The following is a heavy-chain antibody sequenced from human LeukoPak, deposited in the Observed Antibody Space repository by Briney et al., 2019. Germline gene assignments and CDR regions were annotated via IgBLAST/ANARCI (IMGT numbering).Heavy chain of an antibody. Sequence: SETLSLTCTVSGGSISSSSYYWGWIRQPPGKGLEWIGSIYYSGSTYYNPSLKSRVTISVYTSKNQFSLKLSSVTAADTAVYYCARVGDRFGVAARRDYFDYWGQGTLVTVSS. D-gene: IGHD6-6*01. V-gene: IGHV4-39*01. CDR3: ARVGDRFGVAARRDYFDY. CDR1: GGSISSSSYY. J-gene: IGHJ4*02. CDR2: IYYSGST.